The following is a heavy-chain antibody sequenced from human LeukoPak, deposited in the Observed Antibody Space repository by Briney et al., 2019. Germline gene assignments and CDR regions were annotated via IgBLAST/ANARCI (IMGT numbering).Heavy chain of an antibody. CDR1: GYTFTTYY. CDR3: ARGGSEQLSPPFDS. CDR2: INPSGGST. D-gene: IGHD3-10*01. J-gene: IGHJ4*02. V-gene: IGHV1-46*01. Sequence: ASVKVSCKASGYTFTTYYMHWVRQALGQGLEWMAMINPSGGSTNYAQKFQGRVTMTRDTSTSTAYMELSSLRSGDTALYYCARGGSEQLSPPFDSWGQGTLVTVSS.